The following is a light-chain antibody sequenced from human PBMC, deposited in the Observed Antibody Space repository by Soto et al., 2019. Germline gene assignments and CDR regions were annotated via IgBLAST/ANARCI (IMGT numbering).Light chain of an antibody. CDR2: SNN. V-gene: IGLV1-44*01. CDR3: AAWDDSVNGPHYV. J-gene: IGLJ1*01. Sequence: QAVLTQPPSASGTPGQRVTISCSGSSSNIGSNTVNWYQQLPGTAPKLLIYSNNQRPSGVPDRFSGSKSGTSASLAISGLQSEYEADYYCAAWDDSVNGPHYVFGTGTKLTVL. CDR1: SSNIGSNT.